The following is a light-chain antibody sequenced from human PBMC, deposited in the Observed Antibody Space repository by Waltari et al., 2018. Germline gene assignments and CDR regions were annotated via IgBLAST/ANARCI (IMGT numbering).Light chain of an antibody. CDR2: KAS. Sequence: DIQMAQSPSTLSASVGDRVTITCRASQSISSWLAWYQQKPAKAPNLLIYKASALESGGPSRFSCCRSARDFTLTISGLQRDDFATYFCQQYNSFPWTFGQGTKVEIK. V-gene: IGKV1-5*03. J-gene: IGKJ1*01. CDR1: QSISSW. CDR3: QQYNSFPWT.